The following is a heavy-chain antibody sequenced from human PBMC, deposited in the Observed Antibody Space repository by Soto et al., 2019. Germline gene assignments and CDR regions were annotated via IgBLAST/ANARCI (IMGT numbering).Heavy chain of an antibody. J-gene: IGHJ4*02. Sequence: QLQLQESGPGLVKPSGTLSLTCGVFGGSISNCNWWTWVRQPPGKGLEWIGESLHSGSTNYTSSLMSRVTISLDKVNNQFSLELTSVTAADTAVYYCAHRPIVGAAIWGQGTLVTVSS. V-gene: IGHV4-4*02. CDR3: AHRPIVGAAI. CDR2: SLHSGST. CDR1: GGSISNCNW. D-gene: IGHD1-26*01.